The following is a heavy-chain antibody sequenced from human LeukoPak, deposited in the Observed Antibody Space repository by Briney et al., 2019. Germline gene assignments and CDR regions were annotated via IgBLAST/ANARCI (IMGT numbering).Heavy chain of an antibody. CDR1: GGTFSSYA. CDR2: ISGSGGST. D-gene: IGHD6-19*01. CDR3: AKVAGLVAVAGYLFDY. V-gene: IGHV3-23*01. J-gene: IGHJ4*02. Sequence: SCKASGGTFSSYAMSWVRQAPGKGLEWVSAISGSGGSTYYADSVKGRFTISRDNSKNTLYLQMNSLRAEDTAVYYCAKVAGLVAVAGYLFDYWGQGTLVTVSS.